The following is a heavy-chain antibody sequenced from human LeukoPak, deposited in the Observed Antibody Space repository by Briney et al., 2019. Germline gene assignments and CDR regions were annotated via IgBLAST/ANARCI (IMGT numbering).Heavy chain of an antibody. J-gene: IGHJ4*02. Sequence: ASVKVSCKASGYTFTGYYMHWVRQAPGQGLEWMEWINPNSGGTNYAQKFQGRVTMTRDTSISTAYMELSRLRSDDTAVYYCARVGHVDTAMVEGWWYFDYWGQGTLVTVSS. CDR1: GYTFTGYY. V-gene: IGHV1-2*02. CDR3: ARVGHVDTAMVEGWWYFDY. D-gene: IGHD5-18*01. CDR2: INPNSGGT.